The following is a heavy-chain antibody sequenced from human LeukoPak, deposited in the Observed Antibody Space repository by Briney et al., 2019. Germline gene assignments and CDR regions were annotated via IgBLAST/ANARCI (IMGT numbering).Heavy chain of an antibody. J-gene: IGHJ3*02. CDR1: GGSISSGDYY. CDR3: ARDRIEIRNLKAFDI. D-gene: IGHD5-24*01. CDR2: IYYTGST. V-gene: IGHV4-30-4*01. Sequence: SQTLSLTCTVSGGSISSGDYYWSWIRQPPGKGLEWIGYIYYTGSTYYNPSLKSRVTISIDTSKNQFSLKLSSVTAADTAVYYCARDRIEIRNLKAFDIWGQGTMVTVSS.